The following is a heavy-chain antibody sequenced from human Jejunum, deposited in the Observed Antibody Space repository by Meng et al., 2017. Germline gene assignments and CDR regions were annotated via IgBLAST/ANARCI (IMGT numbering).Heavy chain of an antibody. D-gene: IGHD5-18*01. CDR2: ISSSSSYI. Sequence: GEPLKTSCAASGSTFSSYSMNWVRQAPGKGLEWVSSISSSSSYIYYADSVKGRFTISRDNAKNSLYLRMNSLRAEDTAVYYCARLGGYSYGQYYYGMDVWGQGTTVTVSS. V-gene: IGHV3-21*01. J-gene: IGHJ6*02. CDR3: ARLGGYSYGQYYYGMDV. CDR1: GSTFSSYS.